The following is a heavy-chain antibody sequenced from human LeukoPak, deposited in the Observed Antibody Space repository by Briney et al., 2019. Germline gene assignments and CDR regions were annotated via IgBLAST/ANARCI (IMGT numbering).Heavy chain of an antibody. J-gene: IGHJ5*02. D-gene: IGHD5-18*01. CDR1: GYTFTSDY. CDR2: INPSGGST. Sequence: ASVKVSCKASGYTFTSDYLHWVRQATGQGLEWMGMINPSGGSTTYAQKFQGRVTMTRDTSTSTVYMELSRLRSEDTAVYYCARLTSGETTMLNWFDPWGQGTLVTVSS. CDR3: ARLTSGETTMLNWFDP. V-gene: IGHV1-46*01.